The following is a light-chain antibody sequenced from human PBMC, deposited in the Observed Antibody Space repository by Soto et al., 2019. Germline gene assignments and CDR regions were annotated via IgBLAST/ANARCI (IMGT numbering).Light chain of an antibody. J-gene: IGLJ2*01. CDR2: QVT. Sequence: QSPLTQPASVSGSPGQSITISCTGTSSDVGNYKYVSWYQEHPGKAPRLIIYQVTNRPSGVSNRFSGSKSGNTASLTISGLQAEDEADYYCTSSSTGSSYVIFGGGTKVTVL. V-gene: IGLV2-14*01. CDR3: TSSSTGSSYVI. CDR1: SSDVGNYKY.